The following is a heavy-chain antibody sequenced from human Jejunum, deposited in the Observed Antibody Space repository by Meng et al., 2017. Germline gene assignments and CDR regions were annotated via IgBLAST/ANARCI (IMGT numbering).Heavy chain of an antibody. D-gene: IGHD2-21*01. Sequence: GGSLRLSCQGSGYSFTNYWIGWVRQMPGKGLEWMGVIYPGDSDTRNNPSFQGQVTMSVDKSTSTAYLQWSSLKASDSAVYYCVRNSRWFFDFWGRGTRVTGAS. CDR2: IYPGDSDT. CDR3: VRNSRWFFDF. CDR1: GYSFTNYW. V-gene: IGHV5-51*01. J-gene: IGHJ2*01.